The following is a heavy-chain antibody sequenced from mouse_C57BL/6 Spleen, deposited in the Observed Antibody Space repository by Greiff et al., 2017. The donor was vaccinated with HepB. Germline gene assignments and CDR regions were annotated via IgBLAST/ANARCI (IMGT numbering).Heavy chain of an antibody. D-gene: IGHD1-1*01. V-gene: IGHV5-17*01. CDR1: GFTFSDYG. CDR3: ARITTVVGFDY. Sequence: EVKLLESGGGLVKPGGSLKLSCAASGFTFSDYGMHWVRQAPEKGLEWVAYISSGSSTIYYADTVKGRFTISRDNAKNTLFLQMTSLKSEDTAMYYCARITTVVGFDYWGQGTTLTVSS. J-gene: IGHJ2*01. CDR2: ISSGSSTI.